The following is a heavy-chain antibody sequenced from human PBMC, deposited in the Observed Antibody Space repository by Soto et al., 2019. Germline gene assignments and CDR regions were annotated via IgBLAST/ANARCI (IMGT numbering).Heavy chain of an antibody. D-gene: IGHD1-26*01. J-gene: IGHJ5*01. CDR2: IGGGNTDR. CDR3: AKDAVSYNGKWDWFDS. Sequence: ESGGGLVQPGGSLTLSCAASRFIFSDYAMNWVRQAPGKGLEWVSSIGGGNTDRYYADSVKGRFIISRDNSKNTMYLQMNSLGDDDTAVYYCAKDAVSYNGKWDWFDSWGQGTLVTVSS. V-gene: IGHV3-23*01. CDR1: RFIFSDYA.